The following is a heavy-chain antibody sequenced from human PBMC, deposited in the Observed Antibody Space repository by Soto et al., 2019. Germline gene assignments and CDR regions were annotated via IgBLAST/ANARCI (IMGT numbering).Heavy chain of an antibody. CDR1: GGTFSDYT. CDR3: ARNGSQSDTGYTYGMYA. J-gene: IGHJ6*02. CDR2: IIPIFDTA. Sequence: QVQLVQSGAELRKPGSSVKVSCKASGGTFSDYTINWVRQAPGQRLEWMGGIIPIFDTANYAAKFQGRVTITADESTNTSDMEMSSLKSEDTTIYFGARNGSQSDTGYTYGMYAWGQGTMVTVS. V-gene: IGHV1-69*01. D-gene: IGHD5-12*01.